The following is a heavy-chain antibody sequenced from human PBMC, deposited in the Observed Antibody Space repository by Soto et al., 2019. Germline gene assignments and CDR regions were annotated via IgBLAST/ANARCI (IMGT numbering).Heavy chain of an antibody. V-gene: IGHV3-53*01. Sequence: GGSLRLSCAASGFTVSSNYMSWVRQAPGKGLEWVSVIYSGGSTYFADSVKGRFTISRDNSKNTVNLQMNSLRAEDPAVYYCRSSNCWGHGTLVSVSS. CDR3: RSSNC. J-gene: IGHJ4*01. CDR2: IYSGGST. CDR1: GFTVSSNY.